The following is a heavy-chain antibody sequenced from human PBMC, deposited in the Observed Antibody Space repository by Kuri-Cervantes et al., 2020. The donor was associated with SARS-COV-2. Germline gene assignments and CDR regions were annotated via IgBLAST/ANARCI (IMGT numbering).Heavy chain of an antibody. CDR3: AGRITYYDFWSGYSAVDY. CDR1: GFTFSSYW. CDR2: IKQDGSEK. J-gene: IGHJ4*02. V-gene: IGHV3-7*03. Sequence: GESLKISCAASGFTFSSYWMSWVRQAPGKGLEWVANIKQDGSEKYYVDSVKGRFTISRDNAKNSLYLQMNSLRAEDTALYYCAGRITYYDFWSGYSAVDYWGQGTLVTVSS. D-gene: IGHD3-3*01.